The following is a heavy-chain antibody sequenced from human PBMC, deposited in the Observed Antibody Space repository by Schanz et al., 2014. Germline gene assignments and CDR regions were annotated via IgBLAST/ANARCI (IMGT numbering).Heavy chain of an antibody. V-gene: IGHV3-13*04. CDR3: ARVPSGSGSYWDD. CDR2: IATAGDT. CDR1: GFSIRNHD. Sequence: EVQLVESGGGLVQPGGSLRLSCAASGFSIRNHDMHWVRQATGAGLEWVSAIATAGDTFYLDSVKGRFTISRENAKNSMCLQMNGLSACDTAVYYCARVPSGSGSYWDDWGQGTLVTVSS. J-gene: IGHJ4*02. D-gene: IGHD3-10*01.